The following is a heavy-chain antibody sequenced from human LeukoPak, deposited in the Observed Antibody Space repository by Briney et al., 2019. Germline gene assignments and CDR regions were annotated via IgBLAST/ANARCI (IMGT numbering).Heavy chain of an antibody. CDR2: INHSGGT. CDR3: ARDTTPYSSGWYDY. J-gene: IGHJ4*02. Sequence: SETLSLTCAVYGESFSGYYWSWIRQPPGKGLEWIGEINHSGGTNYNPSLKSRVTISVDTSKNQFSLKLSSVTAADTAVYFCARDTTPYSSGWYDYWGQGTLVTVSS. D-gene: IGHD6-19*01. CDR1: GESFSGYY. V-gene: IGHV4-34*01.